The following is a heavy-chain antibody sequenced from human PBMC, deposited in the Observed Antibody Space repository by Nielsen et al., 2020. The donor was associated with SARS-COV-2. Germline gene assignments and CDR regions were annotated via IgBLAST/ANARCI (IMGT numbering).Heavy chain of an antibody. D-gene: IGHD2-15*01. Sequence: VRQAPGKGLEWVSYISSSGSTIYYADSVKGRFTISRDNSKNTLYLQMNSLRAEDTAVYYCARDQVVAATPLRYYYYGMDVWGQGTTVTVSS. V-gene: IGHV3-48*01. CDR3: ARDQVVAATPLRYYYYGMDV. CDR2: ISSSGSTI. J-gene: IGHJ6*02.